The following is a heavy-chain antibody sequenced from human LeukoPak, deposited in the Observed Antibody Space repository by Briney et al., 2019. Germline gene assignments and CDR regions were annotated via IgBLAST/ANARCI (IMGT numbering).Heavy chain of an antibody. CDR2: IVVGSGNT. J-gene: IGHJ6*03. V-gene: IGHV1-58*02. D-gene: IGHD2-2*01. CDR3: ARYTRYYYYMDV. Sequence: ASVKVSCKASGFTFTSSAMQWVRQARGQRLEWIGWIVVGSGNTNYAQKFQERVTITRDMSTSTAYMELSSLRSEDTAVYYCARYTRYYYYMDVWGKGTTVTISS. CDR1: GFTFTSSA.